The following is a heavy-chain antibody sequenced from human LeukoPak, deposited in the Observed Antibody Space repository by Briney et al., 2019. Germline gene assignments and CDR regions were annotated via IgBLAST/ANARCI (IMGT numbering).Heavy chain of an antibody. CDR1: GFSFSDSW. Sequence: GGSLRLSCAASGFSFSDSWMSWVREAPGKGLAWVTHINKDGTQKYYVDSVRGRFTVSRDNAKNSLFLQMDSLRAEDTAVYYCARLRSGYYDDYWGQGTLVTVSS. CDR3: ARLRSGYYDDY. V-gene: IGHV3-7*05. D-gene: IGHD3-3*01. J-gene: IGHJ4*02. CDR2: INKDGTQK.